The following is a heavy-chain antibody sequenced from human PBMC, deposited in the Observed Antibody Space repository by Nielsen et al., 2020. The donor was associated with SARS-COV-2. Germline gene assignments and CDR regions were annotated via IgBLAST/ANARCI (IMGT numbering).Heavy chain of an antibody. Sequence: WVRQAPGQRLEWMGWINAGNGNTKYSQKFQGRVTITRDTSASTAYMELSSLRSEDTAVYYCARGGSLFGVVIPNYYYYYGMDVWGQGTTVTVSS. CDR2: INAGNGNT. V-gene: IGHV1-3*01. J-gene: IGHJ6*02. D-gene: IGHD3-3*01. CDR3: ARGGSLFGVVIPNYYYYYGMDV.